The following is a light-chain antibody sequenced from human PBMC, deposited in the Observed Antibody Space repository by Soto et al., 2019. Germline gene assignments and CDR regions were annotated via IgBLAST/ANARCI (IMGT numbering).Light chain of an antibody. CDR3: QHYNSYSEA. Sequence: DIQMTPSPSTLSASVGDRVTITCSASQSISSWLAWYQQKPGKAPKLLIYKASTLKSGVPSRFSGSGSGTEFTLTISSLQPDDFATYYCQHYNSYSEAFGQGTKVDIK. CDR2: KAS. CDR1: QSISSW. J-gene: IGKJ1*01. V-gene: IGKV1-5*03.